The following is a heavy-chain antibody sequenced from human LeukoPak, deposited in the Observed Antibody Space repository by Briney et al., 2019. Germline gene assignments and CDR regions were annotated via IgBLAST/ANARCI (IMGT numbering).Heavy chain of an antibody. CDR3: ARLMSGELLFYYYYMDV. CDR2: IYYSGST. V-gene: IGHV4-39*01. Sequence: SETLSLTCAVSGGSISSSSYYWGWIRQPPGKGLEWIGSIYYSGSTYYNPSLKSRVTISVDTSKNQFSLKLSSAPAADTAVYYCARLMSGELLFYYYYMDVWGKGTTVTISS. J-gene: IGHJ6*03. D-gene: IGHD3-10*02. CDR1: GGSISSSSYY.